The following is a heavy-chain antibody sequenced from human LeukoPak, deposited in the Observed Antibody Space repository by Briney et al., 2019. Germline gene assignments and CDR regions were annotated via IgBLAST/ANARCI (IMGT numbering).Heavy chain of an antibody. CDR2: INHSGST. CDR3: HNGVYYDILTGPTGYYYYMDV. V-gene: IGHV4-34*01. CDR1: GGSFSGYY. D-gene: IGHD3-9*01. Sequence: SETLSLTCAVYGGSFSGYYWSWIRQPPGKGLEWIGEINHSGSTNYNPSLKSRVTISVDTSKNQFSLKLSSVTATDTAVYYWHNGVYYDILTGPTGYYYYMDVWGKGTTVTISS. J-gene: IGHJ6*03.